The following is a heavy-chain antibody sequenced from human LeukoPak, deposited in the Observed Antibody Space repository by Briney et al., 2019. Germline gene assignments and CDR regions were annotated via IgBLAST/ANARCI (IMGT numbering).Heavy chain of an antibody. CDR3: AKDEGYDSSGYYYFDY. Sequence: AGGSLRLSCAASGFTFSSYAMSWVRQAPGKGLEWVSAISGSGGSTYYADSVKGRFTISRDNSKNTLYLQMNSLRAEDTAVYYCAKDEGYDSSGYYYFDYWGQGTLVTVSS. V-gene: IGHV3-23*01. CDR2: ISGSGGST. J-gene: IGHJ4*02. D-gene: IGHD3-22*01. CDR1: GFTFSSYA.